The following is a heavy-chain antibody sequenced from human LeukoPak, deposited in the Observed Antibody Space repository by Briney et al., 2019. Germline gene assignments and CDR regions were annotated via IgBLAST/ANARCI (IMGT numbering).Heavy chain of an antibody. CDR2: ISSSGLTI. CDR1: GFTFSSYE. Sequence: PGGSLRLSCTASGFTFSSYEMNCVRQAPGKGLEWVSYISSSGLTIDYADSVKGRFTISRDNAKNSLYLQMNSLRAEDTAVYYCARDPSLDYWGQGTLVTVSS. V-gene: IGHV3-48*03. J-gene: IGHJ4*02. CDR3: ARDPSLDY.